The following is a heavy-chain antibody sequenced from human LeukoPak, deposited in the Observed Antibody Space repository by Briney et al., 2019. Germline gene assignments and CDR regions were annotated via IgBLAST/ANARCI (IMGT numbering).Heavy chain of an antibody. V-gene: IGHV1-46*01. CDR3: ARVRGVGATKVSAFDI. CDR2: INPSGGST. Sequence: ASVKVSCKASGYTFTSYYMHWVRQAPGQGLEWMGIINPSGGSTSYAQKFRGRVTMTRDTSTSTVYMELSSLRSEDTAVYYCARVRGVGATKVSAFDIWGQGTMVTVSS. D-gene: IGHD1-26*01. J-gene: IGHJ3*02. CDR1: GYTFTSYY.